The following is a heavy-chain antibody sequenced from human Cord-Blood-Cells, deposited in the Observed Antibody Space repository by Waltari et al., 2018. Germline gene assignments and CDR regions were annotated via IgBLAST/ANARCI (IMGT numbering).Heavy chain of an antibody. CDR2: IYYSGST. CDR1: GGSISRYY. J-gene: IGHJ4*02. Sequence: QVQLQESGPGLVQPSETLSLTCTVSGGSISRYYWSWIRQPPGKGLEWIGYIYYSGSTNYNPSLKSRVTISVDTSKNQFSLKLSSVTAADTAVYYCARSRSLAYWGQGTLVTVSS. CDR3: ARSRSLAY. D-gene: IGHD3-10*01. V-gene: IGHV4-59*01.